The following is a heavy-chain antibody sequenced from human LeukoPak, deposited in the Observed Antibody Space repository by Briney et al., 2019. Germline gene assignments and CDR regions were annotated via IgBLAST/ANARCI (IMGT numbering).Heavy chain of an antibody. D-gene: IGHD5-12*01. CDR2: IYPGGFDT. J-gene: IGHJ4*02. V-gene: IGHV5-51*01. Sequence: GESLKISCKGSGYSFTSHWIGWVRQMPGKGLEWMGIIYPGGFDTRYSPSFQGQVTISADKSISTAYLQWSSLKASDTAMYYCARVSTPSAYDPFDFWGQGTLVTVSS. CDR1: GYSFTSHW. CDR3: ARVSTPSAYDPFDF.